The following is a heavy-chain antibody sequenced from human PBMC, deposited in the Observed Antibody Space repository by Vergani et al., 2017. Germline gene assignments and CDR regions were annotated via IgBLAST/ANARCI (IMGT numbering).Heavy chain of an antibody. V-gene: IGHV3-23*04. Sequence: EVQLVESGGGLVQPGGSLRLSCAASGFTFSTYAMSWVRQAPGKGLEWVSSVSGSGGTTYYADSVKGRFTISRDNSKNTLYLQMNSLRAEDTAVYYCARRRFEYSRSAHFDYWGQGTLVTVSS. D-gene: IGHD6-6*01. CDR2: VSGSGGTT. J-gene: IGHJ4*02. CDR1: GFTFSTYA. CDR3: ARRRFEYSRSAHFDY.